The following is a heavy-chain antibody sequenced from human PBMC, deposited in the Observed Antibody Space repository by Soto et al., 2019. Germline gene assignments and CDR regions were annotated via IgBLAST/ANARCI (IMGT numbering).Heavy chain of an antibody. Sequence: ASVKVSCKASGYTFTDYYMHGVLQSPVQGLDWMGCINPNSGGTNYAQKFQGWVTMTRDTSISTAYMELSRLRSDDTAVYYCARGGPKGMDVWGQGTTVTVSS. J-gene: IGHJ6*02. CDR3: ARGGPKGMDV. CDR2: INPNSGGT. CDR1: GYTFTDYY. V-gene: IGHV1-2*04.